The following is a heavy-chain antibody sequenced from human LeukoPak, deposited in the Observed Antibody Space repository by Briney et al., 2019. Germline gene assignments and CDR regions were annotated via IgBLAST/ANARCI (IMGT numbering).Heavy chain of an antibody. CDR1: GYHFTSYW. D-gene: IGHD6-13*01. CDR3: ARHSSSSWYSNWFDH. J-gene: IGHJ5*02. Sequence: GGSLQISCKGSGYHFTSYWISWVRQMPGKGLEWMGRIDPSDSYTNYSPSFQGHVTISADKSISTAYLQWSSLKASDTAMYYCARHSSSSWYSNWFDHWGQGTLVTVSS. CDR2: IDPSDSYT. V-gene: IGHV5-10-1*01.